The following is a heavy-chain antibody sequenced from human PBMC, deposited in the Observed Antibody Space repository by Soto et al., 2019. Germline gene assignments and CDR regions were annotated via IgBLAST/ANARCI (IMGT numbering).Heavy chain of an antibody. CDR3: TYDFWSCYYWPINDY. Sequence: EVQLLESGGGLVQPGGSLRLSCAASGFTFSSYAMSWVRQAPGKGLEWVSAIRGSGGSTYYADSVKGRFTISRDNSKNTLYLQMNSLRAEDTAVYYCTYDFWSCYYWPINDYWGQGTLVTVSS. CDR2: IRGSGGST. CDR1: GFTFSSYA. D-gene: IGHD3-3*01. J-gene: IGHJ4*02. V-gene: IGHV3-23*01.